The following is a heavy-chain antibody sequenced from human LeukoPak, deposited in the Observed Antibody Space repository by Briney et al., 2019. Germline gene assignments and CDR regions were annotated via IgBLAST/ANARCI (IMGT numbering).Heavy chain of an antibody. D-gene: IGHD6-19*01. CDR1: GFTFSSYA. CDR3: AKDGGDSSGWYLDY. Sequence: GGSLRLSCAASGFTFSSYAMTWVRQAPGKGLEWVSVISGSGGSTYYADSVKGRFTISRDNSKNTLYLQMNSLRAEDTAVYYCAKDGGDSSGWYLDYWGQGTLVTVSS. CDR2: ISGSGGST. V-gene: IGHV3-23*01. J-gene: IGHJ4*02.